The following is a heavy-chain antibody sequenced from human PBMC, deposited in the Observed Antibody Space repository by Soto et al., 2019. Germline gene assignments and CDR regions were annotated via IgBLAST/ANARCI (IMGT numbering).Heavy chain of an antibody. CDR3: ARGGGGWYGYSSDP. J-gene: IGHJ5*02. D-gene: IGHD6-19*01. CDR2: IYYSGST. CDR1: GGSISSGGYS. Sequence: SETLSLTCAVSGGSISSGGYSWSWIRQPPGKGLEWIGYIYYSGSTNYNPSLKSRVTISVDTSKNQFSLKLSSVTAADTAVYYCARGGGGWYGYSSDPWGQGPLVTVSS. V-gene: IGHV4-61*08.